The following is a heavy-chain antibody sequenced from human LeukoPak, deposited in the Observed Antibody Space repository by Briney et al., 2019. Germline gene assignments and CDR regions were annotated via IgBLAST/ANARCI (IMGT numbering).Heavy chain of an antibody. CDR2: IYGGGNI. J-gene: IGHJ4*02. V-gene: IGHV3-53*01. Sequence: GGSLRLSCAASGFTVSSNYMNWVRQAPGKGLEWVSVIYGGGNIYYADSVKGRFTISRDNAENSLFLQMNGLRPEDTAVFYCARGQYTDGLSYWGQGTLVTVSS. CDR1: GFTVSSNY. CDR3: ARGQYTDGLSY. D-gene: IGHD5-24*01.